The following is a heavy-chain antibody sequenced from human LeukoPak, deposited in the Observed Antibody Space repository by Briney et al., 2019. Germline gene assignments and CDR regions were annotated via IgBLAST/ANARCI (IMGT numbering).Heavy chain of an antibody. CDR3: ARDRAGQLDY. CDR1: GGTFSSYA. Sequence: ASVKVSCKASGGTFSSYAISWVRQAPGQGLEWMGGIIPIFGTANYAQKFQGRVTITADESTSTAYMELSSLRSEDTAVYCARDRAGQLDYWGQGTLVTVSS. CDR2: IIPIFGTA. J-gene: IGHJ4*02. V-gene: IGHV1-69*13. D-gene: IGHD1-1*01.